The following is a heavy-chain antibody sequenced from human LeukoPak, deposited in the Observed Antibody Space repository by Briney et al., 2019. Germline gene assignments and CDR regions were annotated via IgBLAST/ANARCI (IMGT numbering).Heavy chain of an antibody. J-gene: IGHJ3*02. D-gene: IGHD2-21*02. CDR2: IKQDGSEK. V-gene: IGHV3-7*01. CDR1: GFTFSTYW. Sequence: GGSLRLSCAASGFTFSTYWMSWVRQAPGKGLEWVASIKQDGSEKTSVDSVKGRFTISRDNAKNSLYLQMNSLRAEDTAVYYCAGDEAYCGGDCYSGAFDIWGQGTMVTVSS. CDR3: AGDEAYCGGDCYSGAFDI.